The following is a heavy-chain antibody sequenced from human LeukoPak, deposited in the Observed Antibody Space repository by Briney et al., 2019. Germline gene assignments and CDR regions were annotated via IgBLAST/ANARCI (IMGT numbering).Heavy chain of an antibody. CDR2: ISGRGGST. CDR3: AKDLGVGNVLRFLEWLPLGD. CDR1: GFTFSSYA. J-gene: IGHJ4*02. Sequence: PGGSLRLSCAASGFTFSSYAMSWVRQAPGKGLEWVSAISGRGGSTYYADSVKGRFTISRDNSKNTLYLQMNSLRAEDTAVYYCAKDLGVGNVLRFLEWLPLGDWGQGTLVTVSS. V-gene: IGHV3-23*01. D-gene: IGHD3-3*01.